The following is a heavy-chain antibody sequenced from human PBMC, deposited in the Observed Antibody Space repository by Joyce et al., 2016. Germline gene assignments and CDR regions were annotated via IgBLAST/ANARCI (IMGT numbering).Heavy chain of an antibody. V-gene: IGHV4-59*01. D-gene: IGHD1-1*01. CDR3: ARGYTDNWYFFDS. CDR2: IYHSGST. CDR1: GGSISRYD. J-gene: IGHJ4*02. Sequence: QVRLQESGPGLVKSSETLSLTCTVSGGSISRYDWSWIRQPPGKGLEWIGYIYHSGSTLYNPALEGRVTLSIDTSRNEFSLKVSPVTAADTAVYYCARGYTDNWYFFDSWGQGIRVTVSS.